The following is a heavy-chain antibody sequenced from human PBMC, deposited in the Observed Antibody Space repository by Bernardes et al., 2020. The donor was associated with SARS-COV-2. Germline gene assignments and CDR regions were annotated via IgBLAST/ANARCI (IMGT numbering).Heavy chain of an antibody. V-gene: IGHV4-59*01. D-gene: IGHD3-3*01. Sequence: SETLSLTCTVSGGSISSYYWSWIRQPPGKGLEWIGYIYYSGSTNYNPSLKSRVTISVDTSKNQFSLKLSSVTAADTAVYYCARVIYTGYDFWSGYYDYMDVWGKGTTVTVSS. CDR1: GGSISSYY. J-gene: IGHJ6*03. CDR2: IYYSGST. CDR3: ARVIYTGYDFWSGYYDYMDV.